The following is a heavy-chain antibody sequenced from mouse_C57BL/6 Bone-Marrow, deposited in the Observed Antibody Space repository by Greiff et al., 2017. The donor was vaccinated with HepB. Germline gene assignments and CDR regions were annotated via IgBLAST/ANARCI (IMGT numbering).Heavy chain of an antibody. CDR2: IYPRSGNT. J-gene: IGHJ4*01. CDR3: ARDSSGYFYAMDY. CDR1: GYTFTSYG. Sequence: VKLQESGAELARPGASVKLSCKASGYTFTSYGISWVKQRTGQGLEWIGEIYPRSGNTYYNEKFKGKATLTADKSSSTAYMELRSLTSEDSAVYFCARDSSGYFYAMDYWGQGTSVTVSS. D-gene: IGHD3-2*02. V-gene: IGHV1-81*01.